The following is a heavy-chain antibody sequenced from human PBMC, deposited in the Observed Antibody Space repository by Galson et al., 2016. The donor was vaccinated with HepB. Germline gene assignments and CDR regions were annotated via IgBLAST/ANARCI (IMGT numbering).Heavy chain of an antibody. V-gene: IGHV3-48*02. CDR3: ARGERGSHNSGYFDY. J-gene: IGHJ4*02. D-gene: IGHD1-26*01. CDR1: GFIFSSYA. CDR2: ISSYSSTT. Sequence: SLRLSCAASGFIFSSYAMTWVRQAPGKGLEWVSYISSYSSTTHYADSVKGRFTISRDNAKNSLYLQMNSLRDEDTAVYYCARGERGSHNSGYFDYWGQGNLVTVSS.